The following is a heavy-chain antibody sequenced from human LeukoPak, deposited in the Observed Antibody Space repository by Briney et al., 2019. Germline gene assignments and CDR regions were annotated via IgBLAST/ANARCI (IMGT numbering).Heavy chain of an antibody. J-gene: IGHJ4*02. CDR3: ARVVRGYSYGTFDY. CDR2: INAGNGNT. CDR1: GYTFTIYA. V-gene: IGHV1-3*01. Sequence: GASVKVSCKASGYTFTIYAMHLVRQAPGQALEWMGWINAGNGNTKYSQKFQGRVTITRDTSASTAYMELSSLRSEDTAVYYCARVVRGYSYGTFDYWGQGTLVTVSS. D-gene: IGHD5-18*01.